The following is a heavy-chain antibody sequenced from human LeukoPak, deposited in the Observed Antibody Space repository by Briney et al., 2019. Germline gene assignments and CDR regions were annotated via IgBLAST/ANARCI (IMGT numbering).Heavy chain of an antibody. CDR3: ARDRSGSYSIDY. Sequence: ASVKVSCKASGYTFTGYHMHWVRQAPGQGLEWMGWINPNSGGTNYAQKFQGRVTMTRDTSISTAYMELSRLRSDDTAVYYCARDRSGSYSIDYWGQGTLVTVSS. J-gene: IGHJ4*02. CDR1: GYTFTGYH. D-gene: IGHD1-26*01. CDR2: INPNSGGT. V-gene: IGHV1-2*02.